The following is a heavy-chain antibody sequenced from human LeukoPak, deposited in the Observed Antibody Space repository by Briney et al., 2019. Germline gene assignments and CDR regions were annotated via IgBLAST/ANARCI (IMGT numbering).Heavy chain of an antibody. Sequence: ASVKVSCKASGYTFTSYDINWVRQATGQGLEWMGWMNPNRGNTGYAQKFQGRVTMTRNTSISTAYMELSSLRSEDTAVYYCARAGRGSGWPNYYYYGMDVWGQGTTDTVSS. V-gene: IGHV1-8*01. J-gene: IGHJ6*02. CDR1: GYTFTSYD. CDR3: ARAGRGSGWPNYYYYGMDV. D-gene: IGHD6-19*01. CDR2: MNPNRGNT.